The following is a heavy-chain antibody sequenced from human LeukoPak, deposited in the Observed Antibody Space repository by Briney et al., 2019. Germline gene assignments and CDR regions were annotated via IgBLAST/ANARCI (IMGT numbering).Heavy chain of an antibody. V-gene: IGHV4-4*07. J-gene: IGHJ6*03. CDR2: IYTSGST. D-gene: IGHD2-2*01. CDR1: VGSISSDF. Sequence: SETLSLTCTVSVGSISSDFWSWIRQPAGKGLEWIGRIYTSGSTNSNPSLKSRVTMSVDTSKNQFSLKLSSVTAADTAVYYCAREGDIVVVPARMRYYYYYMDVWGKGTTVTVSS. CDR3: AREGDIVVVPARMRYYYYYMDV.